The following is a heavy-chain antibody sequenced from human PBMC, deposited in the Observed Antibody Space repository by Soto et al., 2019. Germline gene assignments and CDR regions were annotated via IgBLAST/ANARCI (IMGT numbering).Heavy chain of an antibody. CDR1: GFTFSSYA. V-gene: IGHV3-30-3*01. D-gene: IGHD2-15*01. CDR3: ARAGCDGGSCYTLVGLRYGMDV. J-gene: IGHJ6*02. CDR2: ISYDGNNK. Sequence: QVQLVESGGGVVQPGRSLRLSCAASGFTFSSYAMYWVRQAPGKGVEWMTVISYDGNNKYYADSVKGRFTISRDNSKXTXXXQXYSLRAEDTAVYYCARAGCDGGSCYTLVGLRYGMDVWGQGTTVTVSS.